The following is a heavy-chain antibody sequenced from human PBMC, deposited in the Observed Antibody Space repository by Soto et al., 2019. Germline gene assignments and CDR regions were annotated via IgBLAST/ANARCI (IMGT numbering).Heavy chain of an antibody. CDR1: GFTVSSNY. CDR2: IYSGGST. CDR3: ARRSAYCGGDCYANWFDS. D-gene: IGHD2-21*02. V-gene: IGHV3-53*01. Sequence: PGGSLRLSCAASGFTVSSNYMSWVRQAPGKGLEWVSVIYSGGSTYYADSVKGRFTISRDNSKNTLYLQMNSLRAEDTAVYYCARRSAYCGGDCYANWFDSWGQGTLVTVSS. J-gene: IGHJ5*01.